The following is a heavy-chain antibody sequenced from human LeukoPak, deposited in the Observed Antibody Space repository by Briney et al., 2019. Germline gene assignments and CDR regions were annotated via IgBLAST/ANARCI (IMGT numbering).Heavy chain of an antibody. J-gene: IGHJ5*02. Sequence: SETLSLTCSVSGGSISSNCYYWGWLRQPPGMGLEWIGSIYYSGITYYNQSLKSRATVSVDTSKNQFSLNLNSVTAADTAVYYCARRNGHSWDVGNWFDPWGQGTVVTVSS. CDR3: ARRNGHSWDVGNWFDP. CDR1: GGSISSNCYY. CDR2: IYYSGIT. D-gene: IGHD6-13*01. V-gene: IGHV4-39*01.